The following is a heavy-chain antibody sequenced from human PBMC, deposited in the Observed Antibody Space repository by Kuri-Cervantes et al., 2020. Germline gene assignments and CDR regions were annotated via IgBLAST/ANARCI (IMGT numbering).Heavy chain of an antibody. CDR2: IYTSGST. CDR1: GGSISSYY. CDR3: ARVEPIFCSSTSCYVRD. D-gene: IGHD2-2*01. J-gene: IGHJ4*02. Sequence: GSLRLSCTVSGGSISSYYWSWIRQPAGKGLEWIGRIYTSGSTNYNPSLKSRVTMSVDTSKNQFSLKLSSVTAADTAVYYCARVEPIFCSSTSCYVRDWGQGTLVTVSS. V-gene: IGHV4-4*07.